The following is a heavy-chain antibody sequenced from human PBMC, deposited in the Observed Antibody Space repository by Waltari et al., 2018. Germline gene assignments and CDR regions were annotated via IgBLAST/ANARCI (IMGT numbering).Heavy chain of an antibody. CDR2: MNPNSGNT. Sequence: QVQLVQSGAEVKKPGASVKVSCKASGYTFTSYDINWVRQATGQGLEWMGWMNPNSGNTGDAKKFQGRVTMTRNTSISTAYMELSSLRSEDTAVYYCARGSSWVYYYYYGMDVWGQGTTVTVSS. CDR1: GYTFTSYD. D-gene: IGHD6-13*01. V-gene: IGHV1-8*01. J-gene: IGHJ6*02. CDR3: ARGSSWVYYYYYGMDV.